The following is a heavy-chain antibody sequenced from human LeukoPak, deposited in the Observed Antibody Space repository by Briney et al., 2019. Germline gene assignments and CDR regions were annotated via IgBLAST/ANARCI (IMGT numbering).Heavy chain of an antibody. J-gene: IGHJ6*03. CDR3: ARGEYYDILTGSYYYMDV. Sequence: ASVKVSCKASGYTFTSYGISWVRQAPGQGLEWMGWISAYNGNTNYAQKLQGRVTMTTDTSTSTAYMELRSLRSDDTAVYYCARGEYYDILTGSYYYMDVWGKGTTVTISS. V-gene: IGHV1-18*01. CDR1: GYTFTSYG. D-gene: IGHD3-9*01. CDR2: ISAYNGNT.